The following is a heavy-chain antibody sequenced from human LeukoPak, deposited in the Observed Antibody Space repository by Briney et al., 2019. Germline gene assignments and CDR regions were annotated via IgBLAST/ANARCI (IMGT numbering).Heavy chain of an antibody. Sequence: GGSLRLSCAASRLTFDDYALHLVRQAPGKGLEGGSWISWNSGSIGYADSVKGRFKISRDNAKNSLYLQMNSLRAEDRALYYCAKDTSPVVTATFDYWGQGTLVTVSS. CDR2: ISWNSGSI. CDR3: AKDTSPVVTATFDY. J-gene: IGHJ4*02. CDR1: RLTFDDYA. D-gene: IGHD2-21*02. V-gene: IGHV3-9*01.